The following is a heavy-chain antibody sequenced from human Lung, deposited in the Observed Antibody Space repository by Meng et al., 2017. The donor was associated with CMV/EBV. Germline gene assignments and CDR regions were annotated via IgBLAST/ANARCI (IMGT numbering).Heavy chain of an antibody. CDR3: ARIERRRILKYCGSDCSTTDY. J-gene: IGHJ4*02. Sequence: STLSTFVLPVPWQGLQLLAEIYPIGSTNYNPSLKSRVTISVDKFTNQFSLKLGSVTAADTAVYYCARIERRRILKYCGSDCSTTDYWGQGTLVTVSS. V-gene: IGHV4-4*02. CDR2: IYPIGST. CDR1: STL. D-gene: IGHD2-21*02.